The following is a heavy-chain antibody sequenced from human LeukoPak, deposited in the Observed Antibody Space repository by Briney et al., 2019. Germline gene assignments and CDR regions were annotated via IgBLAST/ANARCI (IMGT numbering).Heavy chain of an antibody. D-gene: IGHD6-6*01. CDR1: RFTFSSYN. V-gene: IGHV3-48*02. CDR2: ISSSGNFI. CDR3: ARDRPIDY. J-gene: IGHJ4*02. Sequence: GGSLRLSCAASRFTFSSYNMNWVRQAPGKGLEWVSYISSSGNFIYYADSVKGRFTISRDNARNSLYLQMNSLRDEDTAIYYCARDRPIDYWGQGILVTVSS.